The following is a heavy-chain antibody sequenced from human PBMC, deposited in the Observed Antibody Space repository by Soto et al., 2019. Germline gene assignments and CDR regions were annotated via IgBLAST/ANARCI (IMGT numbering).Heavy chain of an antibody. V-gene: IGHV4-59*08. CDR1: GGSISNYY. CDR2: IYFSGST. Sequence: SETLSLTCTVSGGSISNYYWSWIRQSPGKGLEYIGYIYFSGSTNYNPSLNSRVTISVDTSKNQFFLKLNSVTAADTAVYYCARRTPSGTFDYWGQGTLVTVSS. J-gene: IGHJ4*02. CDR3: ARRTPSGTFDY. D-gene: IGHD1-1*01.